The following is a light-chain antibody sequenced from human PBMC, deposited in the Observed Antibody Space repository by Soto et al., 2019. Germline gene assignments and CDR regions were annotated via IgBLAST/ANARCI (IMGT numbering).Light chain of an antibody. J-gene: IGKJ1*01. CDR2: GAS. CDR3: QQYGVSPRT. CDR1: QSVSSN. Sequence: EIVMTQSPATPSVSPGERATLSCRASQSVSSNLAWYQQKPGQAPRLLFYGASSRATGIPDRFSGSGSGTDFSLTISRLEPEDFAVYYCQQYGVSPRTFGQGTKVDIK. V-gene: IGKV3-20*01.